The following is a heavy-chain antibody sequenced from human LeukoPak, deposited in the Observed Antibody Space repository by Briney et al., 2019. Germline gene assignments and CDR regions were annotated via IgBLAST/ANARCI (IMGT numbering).Heavy chain of an antibody. D-gene: IGHD2-2*01. CDR1: GFTFSSYA. J-gene: IGHJ3*02. CDR3: ARGSYCSSTSCYGDAFDI. Sequence: GGSLRLSCAASGFTFSSYAMHWVRQAPGKGLEWVAVISYDGSNKYYADSVKGRFTISRDNSKNTLYLQMNSLRAEDTAVYYCARGSYCSSTSCYGDAFDIWGQGTMVTASS. V-gene: IGHV3-30-3*01. CDR2: ISYDGSNK.